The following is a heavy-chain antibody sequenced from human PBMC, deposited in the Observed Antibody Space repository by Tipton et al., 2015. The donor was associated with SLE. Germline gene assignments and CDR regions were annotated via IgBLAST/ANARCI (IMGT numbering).Heavy chain of an antibody. CDR2: INHSGST. CDR3: ARGNLNCSSTSCHPGYYFYYGMDV. D-gene: IGHD2-2*01. CDR1: GGSFSGYY. Sequence: TLSLTCAVYGGSFSGYYWSWIRQPPGKGLEWIGEINHSGSTNYNPSLKSRVTISVDTSKNQFSLKLSSVTAADTAVYYCARGNLNCSSTSCHPGYYFYYGMDVWGQGTTVTVSS. J-gene: IGHJ6*02. V-gene: IGHV4-34*01.